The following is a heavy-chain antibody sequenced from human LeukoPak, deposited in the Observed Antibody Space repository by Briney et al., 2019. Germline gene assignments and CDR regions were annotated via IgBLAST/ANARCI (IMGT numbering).Heavy chain of an antibody. CDR2: ISGSGGST. D-gene: IGHD3/OR15-3a*01. Sequence: GGSLRLSCAASVFSFSSYAMIWVRQAPGKGLEWVSAISGSGGSTYSADSVKGRFTISRDNSKNTLYLQMNSLRAEDTAVYYCAKGTSLSRFDPWGQGTLVTVSS. CDR3: AKGTSLSRFDP. CDR1: VFSFSSYA. V-gene: IGHV3-23*01. J-gene: IGHJ5*02.